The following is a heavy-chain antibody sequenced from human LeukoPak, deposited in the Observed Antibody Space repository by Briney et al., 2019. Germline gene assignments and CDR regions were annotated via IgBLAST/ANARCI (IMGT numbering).Heavy chain of an antibody. CDR3: ARGPPYIVVVTAIGFFDY. CDR2: IYYSGRH. CDR1: GVSISSHY. V-gene: IGHV4-59*11. Sequence: PSETLSLTCSVSGVSISSHYWNWVRQPPGKGLEWIGYIYYSGRHNYNPSLKSRVTISVDTSKNQFSLKLSSVTAADTAVYYCARGPPYIVVVTAIGFFDYWGQGTLVTVSS. D-gene: IGHD2-21*02. J-gene: IGHJ4*02.